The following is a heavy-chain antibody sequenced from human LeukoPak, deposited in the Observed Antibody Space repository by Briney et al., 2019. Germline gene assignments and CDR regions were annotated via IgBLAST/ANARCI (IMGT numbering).Heavy chain of an antibody. V-gene: IGHV3-74*01. CDR2: IKSDGKT. Sequence: PGGSLRLSCEASGFTFSRYWMHWVRPAPGKGLVWVSRIKSDGKTNYADSVKGRFTISRDNAKNTVSLQMDSLRAEDTGVYYCARAPSEVGGYYPEYFRHWGQGTLVTVSS. CDR3: ARAPSEVGGYYPEYFRH. J-gene: IGHJ1*01. CDR1: GFTFSRYW. D-gene: IGHD3-22*01.